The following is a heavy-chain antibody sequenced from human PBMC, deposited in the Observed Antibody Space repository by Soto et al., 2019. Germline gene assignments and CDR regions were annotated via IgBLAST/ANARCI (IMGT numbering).Heavy chain of an antibody. Sequence: SVKVSCKASGVTCSSYAIGWVRQPPVQGLELMGGIIPIFGTANYAQKFQGRVTITADESTSTAYMELSSLRSEDTAVYYCARTAARGYFDYWGQGTLVTVPQ. D-gene: IGHD2-15*01. CDR3: ARTAARGYFDY. CDR2: IIPIFGTA. J-gene: IGHJ4*02. CDR1: GVTCSSYA. V-gene: IGHV1-69*13.